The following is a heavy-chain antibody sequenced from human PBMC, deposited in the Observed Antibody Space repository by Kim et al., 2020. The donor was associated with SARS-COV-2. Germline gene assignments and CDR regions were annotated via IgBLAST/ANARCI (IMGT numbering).Heavy chain of an antibody. Sequence: GGSLRLSCAASGFTFSSYAMHWVRQAPGKRLEWVAVISYDGSNKYYADSVKGRFTISRDNSKNTLYLQMNSLRAEDTAVYYCTRSGSGSYFNWFDPWGQGTLVTVSS. CDR2: ISYDGSNK. CDR1: GFTFSSYA. J-gene: IGHJ5*02. V-gene: IGHV3-30-3*01. CDR3: TRSGSGSYFNWFDP. D-gene: IGHD3-10*01.